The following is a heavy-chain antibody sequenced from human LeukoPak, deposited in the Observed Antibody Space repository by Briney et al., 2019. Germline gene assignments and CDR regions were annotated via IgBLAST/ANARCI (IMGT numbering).Heavy chain of an antibody. V-gene: IGHV4-59*01. D-gene: IGHD1-26*01. J-gene: IGHJ6*03. Sequence: SETLSLTCTVSGGSISSYYWSWIRQPPGKGLEWLGYIYYSGSTSYNPSLKSRVTISVDTSKNQFSLKLSSVTAADTAVYYCARGGGLGAYYYYMDVWGKGTTVTVSS. CDR1: GGSISSYY. CDR2: IYYSGST. CDR3: ARGGGLGAYYYYMDV.